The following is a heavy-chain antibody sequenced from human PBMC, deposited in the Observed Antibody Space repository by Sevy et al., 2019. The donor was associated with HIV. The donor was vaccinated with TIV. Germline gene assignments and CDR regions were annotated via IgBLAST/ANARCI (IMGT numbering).Heavy chain of an antibody. CDR1: GFTFNSYA. J-gene: IGHJ4*02. Sequence: GGSLRLSCAASGFTFNSYAMTWVRQAPGKGLEWVSAISGSGGTTYYADSVKGRFTISRDNSKNTLYLQMNSLRAEDTAVYYCAKDIVVVPVAHVNFDYWGQRTLVTVSS. V-gene: IGHV3-23*01. D-gene: IGHD2-2*01. CDR2: ISGSGGTT. CDR3: AKDIVVVPVAHVNFDY.